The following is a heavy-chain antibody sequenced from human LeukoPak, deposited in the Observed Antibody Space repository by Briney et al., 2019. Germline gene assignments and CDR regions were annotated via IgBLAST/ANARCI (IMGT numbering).Heavy chain of an antibody. D-gene: IGHD5-12*01. CDR3: AKDLGGSTDY. CDR2: IRGST. Sequence: GSLRLSCAASGFTFNNYAMSWVRQAPGKGLEWVSLIRGSTYYADSVKGRFTISRDNSQNTLYLQMNSLRAEDTALYYCAKDLGGSTDYWGQGTLFTVSS. CDR1: GFTFNNYA. J-gene: IGHJ4*02. V-gene: IGHV3-23*01.